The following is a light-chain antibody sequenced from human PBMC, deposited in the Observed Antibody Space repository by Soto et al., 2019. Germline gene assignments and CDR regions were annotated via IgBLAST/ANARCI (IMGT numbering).Light chain of an antibody. CDR3: RHRTKRSSWT. V-gene: IGKV3-15*01. Sequence: QSPSALSVSPGERATLSCRASQSVSSNLAWYQQKPGQAPTLLMLRTSRRATGFPARFSGSGSGTDFTLTISSLETEDDAVYYCRHRTKRSSWTFGAGTKV. J-gene: IGKJ1*01. CDR1: QSVSSN. CDR2: RTS.